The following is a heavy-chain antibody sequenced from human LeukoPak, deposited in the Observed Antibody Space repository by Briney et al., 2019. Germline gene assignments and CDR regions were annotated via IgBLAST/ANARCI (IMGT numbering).Heavy chain of an antibody. V-gene: IGHV3-9*01. CDR2: ISWNSGSI. D-gene: IGHD3-9*01. Sequence: GGSLRLSCAASGFTFDDYAMHWVRQAPGKGLEWVSGISWNSGSIGYADSVKGRFTISRDNAKNSLYLQMNSLRAEDTALYYCAKGADMLTGYSYYFDYWGQGTLVTVSS. CDR3: AKGADMLTGYSYYFDY. J-gene: IGHJ4*02. CDR1: GFTFDDYA.